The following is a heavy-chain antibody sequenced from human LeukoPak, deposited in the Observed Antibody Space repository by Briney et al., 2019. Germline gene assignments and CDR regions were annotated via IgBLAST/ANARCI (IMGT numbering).Heavy chain of an antibody. J-gene: IGHJ3*01. CDR3: AKRCVRGWSTDAFDF. D-gene: IGHD6-19*01. CDR1: GFTFSSYA. V-gene: IGHV3-23*01. Sequence: GGSLRLSCAASGFTFSSYAMSWVRQAPGKGLEWVSTIRGSDGITYYADSVKGRFTISRDNSKNTLYLQMNSLRAEDTAVYHCAKRCVRGWSTDAFDFWGQGTMVTVSS. CDR2: IRGSDGIT.